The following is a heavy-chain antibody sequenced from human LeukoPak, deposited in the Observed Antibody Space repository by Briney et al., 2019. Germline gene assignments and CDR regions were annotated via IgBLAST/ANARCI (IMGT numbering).Heavy chain of an antibody. CDR1: GYTFTSYW. V-gene: IGHV5-51*01. CDR3: ARQPLVRDCGGDCEFDY. D-gene: IGHD2-21*02. CDR2: IYPGDSNT. J-gene: IGHJ4*02. Sequence: GESLKISCKGSGYTFTSYWIGWVRQMPGKGLEWMGIIYPGDSNTRYSPSFQGQVTISADKSISTAYLQWTSLKASDTAIYYCARQPLVRDCGGDCEFDYWGQGTRVSVSS.